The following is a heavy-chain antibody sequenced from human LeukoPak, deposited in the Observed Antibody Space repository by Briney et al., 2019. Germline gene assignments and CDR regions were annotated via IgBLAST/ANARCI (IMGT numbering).Heavy chain of an antibody. J-gene: IGHJ6*03. Sequence: TGGSLRLSCAASGFTFSSYAMHWVRQAPGKGLEWVAVISYDGSNKYYADSVKGRFTISRDNSKNTLYLQMNSLRAEDTAVYYCARDESANGWHYYYYMDVWGKGTTVTVSS. D-gene: IGHD2-8*01. CDR3: ARDESANGWHYYYYMDV. V-gene: IGHV3-30*04. CDR1: GFTFSSYA. CDR2: ISYDGSNK.